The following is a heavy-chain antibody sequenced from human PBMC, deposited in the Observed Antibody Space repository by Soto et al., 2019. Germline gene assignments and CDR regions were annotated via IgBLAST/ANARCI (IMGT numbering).Heavy chain of an antibody. V-gene: IGHV3-7*03. J-gene: IGHJ6*02. CDR2: IKHDGSEK. Sequence: PGGSLRLSCADSGLTFNKYWMTWVRQAPGKGLEWVDTIKHDGSEKSNLDSVEGRFTISRDNARNSLSLQMNSLRVEDTAVYFCASVPGSPGYHGLDVWGQGTTVTV. CDR3: ASVPGSPGYHGLDV. CDR1: GLTFNKYW. D-gene: IGHD6-19*01.